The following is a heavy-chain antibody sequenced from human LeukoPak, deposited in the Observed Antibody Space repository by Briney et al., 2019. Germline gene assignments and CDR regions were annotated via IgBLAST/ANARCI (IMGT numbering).Heavy chain of an antibody. J-gene: IGHJ4*02. CDR2: IRYDGSNK. V-gene: IGHV3-30*02. Sequence: EGSLRLSCAASGFTFSSYGMHWVRQAPGKGLEWVAFIRYDGSNKYYADSVKGRFTISRDNSKNTLYLQMNSLRAEDTAVYYCAKEYYDILTGYPEFDYWGQGTLVTVSS. CDR3: AKEYYDILTGYPEFDY. CDR1: GFTFSSYG. D-gene: IGHD3-9*01.